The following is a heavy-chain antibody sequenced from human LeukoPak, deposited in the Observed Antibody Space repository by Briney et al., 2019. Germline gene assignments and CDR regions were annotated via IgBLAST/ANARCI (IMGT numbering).Heavy chain of an antibody. CDR2: ISSSSSYI. CDR3: ARVKEASAFDI. D-gene: IGHD5-12*01. J-gene: IGHJ3*02. V-gene: IGHV3-21*01. CDR1: GFTFSSYS. Sequence: PGGSLRLSCAASGFTFSSYSMNWVRQAPGKGLEWVSSISSSSSYIYYADSLKGRFTISRDNAKNSLYLQMKSLRAEDTAVYYCARVKEASAFDIWGQGTMVTVSS.